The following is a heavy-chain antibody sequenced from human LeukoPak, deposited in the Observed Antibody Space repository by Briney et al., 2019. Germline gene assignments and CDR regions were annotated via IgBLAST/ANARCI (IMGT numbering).Heavy chain of an antibody. Sequence: GGSLRLSCAASGFTFSTYALSWVRQAPGKGLEWVSGISASGGTSFYAASVKGRFTISRDNSNTLYLQMNSLRAEDTALYHCAKDGYFYGSGNYAYFDYWGQGTLVTVSS. CDR1: GFTFSTYA. J-gene: IGHJ4*02. V-gene: IGHV3-23*01. CDR3: AKDGYFYGSGNYAYFDY. D-gene: IGHD3-10*01. CDR2: ISASGGTS.